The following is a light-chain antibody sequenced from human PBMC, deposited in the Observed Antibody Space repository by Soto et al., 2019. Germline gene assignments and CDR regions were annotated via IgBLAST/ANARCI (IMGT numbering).Light chain of an antibody. CDR1: SSNIGSNY. CDR3: AAWDDSLSGDVV. CDR2: SNN. Sequence: QAVVTQPPSASGTPGQRVTISCSGSSSNIGSNYVYWYQQLPGTAPKLLIYSNNQRPSGVPDRFSGSKSGTSASLAISGLRSEDEADYYCAAWDDSLSGDVVFGGGTKLPV. V-gene: IGLV1-47*02. J-gene: IGLJ2*01.